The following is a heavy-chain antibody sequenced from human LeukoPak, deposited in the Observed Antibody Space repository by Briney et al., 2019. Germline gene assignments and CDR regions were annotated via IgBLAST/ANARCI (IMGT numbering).Heavy chain of an antibody. CDR3: ARGGGPSPTSGFDY. Sequence: ASVKVSCKASGYAFTGYYIHWVRQAPGQGLEWMGWINPDNDGTKYTQKSQGRVTMTSDAPITTAFMELSRLRADDTAVYYCARGGGPSPTSGFDYWGQGSLVTVSS. CDR1: GYAFTGYY. CDR2: INPDNDGT. V-gene: IGHV1-2*02. D-gene: IGHD3-16*01. J-gene: IGHJ4*02.